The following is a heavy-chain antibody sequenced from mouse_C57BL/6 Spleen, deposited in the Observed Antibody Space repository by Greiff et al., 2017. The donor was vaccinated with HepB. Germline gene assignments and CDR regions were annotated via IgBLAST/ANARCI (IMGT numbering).Heavy chain of an antibody. J-gene: IGHJ1*03. V-gene: IGHV5-12*01. Sequence: EVQLQESGGGLVQPGGSLKLSCAASGFTFSDYYMYWVRQTPEKRLEWVAYISNGGGSTYYPDTVKGRFTIPRDNAKNPLYLQMSRLKSEDTAMYYCARRGLSVYYGSGYVGYFDVWGTGTTVTVSS. D-gene: IGHD1-1*01. CDR1: GFTFSDYY. CDR2: ISNGGGST. CDR3: ARRGLSVYYGSGYVGYFDV.